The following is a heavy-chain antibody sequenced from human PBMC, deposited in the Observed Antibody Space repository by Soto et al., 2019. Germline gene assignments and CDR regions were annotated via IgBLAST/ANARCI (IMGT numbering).Heavy chain of an antibody. CDR1: GFTFDDYG. CDR3: ARGKRYCSGANCYSVLLY. V-gene: IGHV3-20*04. Sequence: EVQLVESGGGVVRPGGSLRLSCAASGFTFDDYGMSWVRQAPGKGLEWVCGINWNGDSTGYADSVKGRFTISRDNAKNSLYLQMNSLRAEDTALYYCARGKRYCSGANCYSVLLYSGQGTLVTVSS. D-gene: IGHD2-15*01. J-gene: IGHJ4*02. CDR2: INWNGDST.